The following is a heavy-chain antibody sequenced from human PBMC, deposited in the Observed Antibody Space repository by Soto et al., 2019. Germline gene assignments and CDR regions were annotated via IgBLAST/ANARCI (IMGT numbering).Heavy chain of an antibody. V-gene: IGHV4-4*02. CDR3: ARDQGSHPGD. J-gene: IGHJ4*02. CDR1: GLSISSGDW. D-gene: IGHD6-13*01. CDR2: LHHSGST. Sequence: QVQLQESGPGLVRPSGTVSLTCAVSGLSISSGDWWSWVRQPAGEGLEWIGELHHSGSTNYTPSLKRRVTMSVVPSKDLFSLTLTSVTAADTAFYYCARDQGSHPGDWGQGTLVSVSS.